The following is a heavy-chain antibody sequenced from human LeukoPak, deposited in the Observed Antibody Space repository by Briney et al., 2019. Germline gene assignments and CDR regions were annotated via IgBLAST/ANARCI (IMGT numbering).Heavy chain of an antibody. CDR1: GFTFSSYA. Sequence: PGGSLRLSCAASGFTFSSYAMHWVRQAPGKGLEWVAVISYDGSNKYYADSVKGRFTISRDNSKNTLYLQMNSLTTEDTAVYYCARWASRSLGVFDYWGQGTLVAVSS. CDR2: ISYDGSNK. J-gene: IGHJ4*02. CDR3: ARWASRSLGVFDY. V-gene: IGHV3-30*04.